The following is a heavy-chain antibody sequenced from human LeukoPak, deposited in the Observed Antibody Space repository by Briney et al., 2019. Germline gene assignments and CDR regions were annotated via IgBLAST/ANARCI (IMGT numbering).Heavy chain of an antibody. J-gene: IGHJ4*02. CDR2: IYYSGST. D-gene: IGHD6-19*01. CDR3: ARHSSGWIYYFDY. Sequence: SETLSLTCTVSGGSISISSYYWGWIRPPPGKGLEWIGSIYYSGSTHYNPSLKSRVTISVDTSKNQFSLKLNSATAADTALYYCARHSSGWIYYFDYWGQGTLVTVSS. CDR1: GGSISISSYY. V-gene: IGHV4-39*01.